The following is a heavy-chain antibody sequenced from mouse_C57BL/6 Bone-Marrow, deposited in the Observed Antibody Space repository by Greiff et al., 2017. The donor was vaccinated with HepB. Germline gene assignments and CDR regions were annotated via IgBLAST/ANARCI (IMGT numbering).Heavy chain of an antibody. CDR1: GFTFSSYA. D-gene: IGHD2-1*01. CDR3: TRDPDYYGNTYAMDY. CDR2: ISSGGDYI. Sequence: EVKLVESGEGLVKPGGSLKLSCAASGFTFSSYAMSWVRQTPEKRLEWVAYISSGGDYIYYADTVKGRFTISRDNARNTLYLQMSSLKSEDTAMYYCTRDPDYYGNTYAMDYWGQGTSVTVSS. J-gene: IGHJ4*01. V-gene: IGHV5-9-1*02.